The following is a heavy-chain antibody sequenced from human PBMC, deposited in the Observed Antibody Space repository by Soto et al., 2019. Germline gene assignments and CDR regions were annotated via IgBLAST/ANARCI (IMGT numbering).Heavy chain of an antibody. Sequence: EVQLLESGGGLVQPGGSLRLSCAASGFTFSSYAMNWVRQDPGKGLEWVSAISGSDGSTYYADSVKGRFTISRDNSKNSLYPQMHHLRAEDAAVYYCAKGGDDFELPNFCFDYWGQGTLVTVSS. CDR3: AKGGDDFELPNFCFDY. CDR2: ISGSDGST. V-gene: IGHV3-23*01. CDR1: GFTFSSYA. D-gene: IGHD3-3*01. J-gene: IGHJ4*02.